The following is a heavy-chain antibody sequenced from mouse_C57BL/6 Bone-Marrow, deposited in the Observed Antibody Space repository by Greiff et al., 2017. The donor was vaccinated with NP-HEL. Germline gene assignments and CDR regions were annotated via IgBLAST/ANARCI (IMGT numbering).Heavy chain of an antibody. CDR1: GFNIKDDY. CDR2: IDPENGDT. D-gene: IGHD1-1*01. V-gene: IGHV14-4*01. Sequence: EVQVVESGAELVRPGASVKLSCTASGFNIKDDYMHWVKQRPEQGLEWIGWIDPENGDTEYDSKFKGKATLTADTSSNTAYLQLSSLTSEDAAVYFCACYGSGSAYDYGGQGTAVTVSS. CDR3: ACYGSGSAYDY. J-gene: IGHJ4*01.